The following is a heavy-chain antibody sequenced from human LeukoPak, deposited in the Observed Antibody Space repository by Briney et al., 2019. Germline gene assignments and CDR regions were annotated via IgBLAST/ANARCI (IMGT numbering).Heavy chain of an antibody. D-gene: IGHD2-2*01. CDR2: IIPIFGTA. J-gene: IGHJ5*02. V-gene: IGHV1-69*13. Sequence: ASVKVSCKASGGTFSSYAISWVRQAPGQALEWMGGIIPIFGTANYAQKFQGRVTITADESTSTAYMELSSLRSEDTAVYYCARGRYCSSTSCHPARWFDPWGQGTLVTVSS. CDR3: ARGRYCSSTSCHPARWFDP. CDR1: GGTFSSYA.